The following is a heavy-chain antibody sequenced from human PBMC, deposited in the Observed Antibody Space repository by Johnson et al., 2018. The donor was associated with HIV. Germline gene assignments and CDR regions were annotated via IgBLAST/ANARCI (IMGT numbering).Heavy chain of an antibody. CDR2: INWNGGST. D-gene: IGHD3-22*01. CDR3: ARAFLSHYYDSSGPVDI. Sequence: VQLVESGGGLEQPGGSLRLSCAASGFTFASSAMSWVRQAPGTGLEWVSGINWNGGSTGYADSVKGRFTISRDNAKNSLYLQMNSLRAEDTALYYCARAFLSHYYDSSGPVDIWGQGTMVTVSS. CDR1: GFTFASSA. V-gene: IGHV3-20*04. J-gene: IGHJ3*02.